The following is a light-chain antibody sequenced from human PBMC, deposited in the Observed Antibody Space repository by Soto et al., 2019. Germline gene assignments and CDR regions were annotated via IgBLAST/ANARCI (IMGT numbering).Light chain of an antibody. J-gene: IGKJ4*01. V-gene: IGKV3-15*01. CDR1: QSVSSN. CDR3: QNYNNWPPLT. Sequence: EIVMTQSPATLSVSPGERATLSCRASQSVSSNLAWYQQKPGQAPRLLIYGASTMATGIPARFSGSGSGTEFTLTISSLQSEAFAVYYCQNYNNWPPLTFGGGTKVEIK. CDR2: GAS.